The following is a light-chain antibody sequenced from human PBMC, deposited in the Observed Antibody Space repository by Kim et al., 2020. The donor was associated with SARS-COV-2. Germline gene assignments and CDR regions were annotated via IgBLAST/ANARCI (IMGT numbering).Light chain of an antibody. J-gene: IGKJ1*01. CDR2: DAS. CDR3: QQRTNWPLT. V-gene: IGKV3-11*01. CDR1: QSVSRY. Sequence: EIVMTQSPATLSLSPGERATLSCRASQSVSRYLAWYQQKPGQAPRLLIYDASTRATGIPARFSGSGSGTDFTLTISSLEPEDFAVYYCQQRTNWPLTFGLGTKVDIK.